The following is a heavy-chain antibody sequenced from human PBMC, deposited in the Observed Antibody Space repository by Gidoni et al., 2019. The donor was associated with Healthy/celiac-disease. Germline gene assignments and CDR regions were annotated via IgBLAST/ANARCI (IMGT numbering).Heavy chain of an antibody. D-gene: IGHD2-15*01. CDR3: AKVVLLCSGGSCYPRYFDY. CDR1: GFTFSSYA. Sequence: EVQLLESGGGLVQPGGSLRLSCAASGFTFSSYAIRWVRQAPGKGLEWVSAISGSGGSTYYADSVKGRFTISRDNSKNTLYLQMNSLRAEDTAVYYCAKVVLLCSGGSCYPRYFDYWGQGTLVTVSS. J-gene: IGHJ4*02. CDR2: ISGSGGST. V-gene: IGHV3-23*01.